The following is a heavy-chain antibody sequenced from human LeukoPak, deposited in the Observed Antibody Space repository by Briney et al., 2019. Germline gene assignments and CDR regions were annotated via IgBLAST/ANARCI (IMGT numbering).Heavy chain of an antibody. D-gene: IGHD1-7*01. Sequence: SETLSLTCTVSGVSISSYYWSWIRQPPGKGLEWIGYIYYTGTTNYNPSLKSRLTISVDTSKSQFSLRLSSVTAADTAVYYCARRLTTGTNDYWGQGTLVTVSS. V-gene: IGHV4-59*08. CDR1: GVSISSYY. J-gene: IGHJ4*02. CDR2: IYYTGTT. CDR3: ARRLTTGTNDY.